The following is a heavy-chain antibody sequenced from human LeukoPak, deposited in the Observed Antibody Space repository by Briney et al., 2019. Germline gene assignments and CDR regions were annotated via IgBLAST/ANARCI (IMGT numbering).Heavy chain of an antibody. D-gene: IGHD2-8*01. V-gene: IGHV3-7*01. Sequence: SGGSLRLSCAASGFTFSSYWMTWVRQAPGKGLDWLANIKQDGSDKYYVDSVKGRFTISRDNAKNSLYLQMNSLRGEDTAVYYCARVNSLMMYGSYYYYMDVWGKGTTVTVSS. J-gene: IGHJ6*03. CDR2: IKQDGSDK. CDR3: ARVNSLMMYGSYYYYMDV. CDR1: GFTFSSYW.